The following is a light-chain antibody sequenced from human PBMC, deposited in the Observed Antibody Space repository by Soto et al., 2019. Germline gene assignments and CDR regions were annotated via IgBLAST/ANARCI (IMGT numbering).Light chain of an antibody. V-gene: IGLV2-14*01. CDR3: SSYSSSSTFYV. Sequence: QSFLTQPASVSGSPGQSITIPCTGTSSDVGGYNLVSWYQQHPGKAPKLMIYEVSNRPSGVSNRFSGSKSGNTASLTISGLQAEDEADYFCSSYSSSSTFYVFGTGTKVTVL. CDR1: SSDVGGYNL. J-gene: IGLJ1*01. CDR2: EVS.